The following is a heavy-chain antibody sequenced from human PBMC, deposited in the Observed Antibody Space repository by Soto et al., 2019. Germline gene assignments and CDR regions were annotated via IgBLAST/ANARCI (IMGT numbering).Heavy chain of an antibody. Sequence: QVQLQQWGAGLLKPSETLSLTCAVYGGSFSGYCWSWIRQPPGKGLEWIGEINHSGRTNYNPSLKSRVTISVDTSKSQFSLKLSSVTAADTAVYYRARGRKYYDFWSGYSHPRYYFNYWGQGTLVTVSS. V-gene: IGHV4-34*01. D-gene: IGHD3-3*01. CDR1: GGSFSGYC. CDR2: INHSGRT. J-gene: IGHJ4*02. CDR3: ARGRKYYDFWSGYSHPRYYFNY.